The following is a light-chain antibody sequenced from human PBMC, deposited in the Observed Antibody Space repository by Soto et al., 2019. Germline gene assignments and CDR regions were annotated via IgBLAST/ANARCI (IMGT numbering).Light chain of an antibody. J-gene: IGLJ3*02. CDR1: TGAVTSGHY. Sequence: QAVVTQETSLTVSSGGTVTLTCGSSTGAVTSGHYPYWFPQKPGQPPRTLIYDTSNKHSWTPARFSGSLLGGKAALTLSGAQPEDEAEYYCLLSYSGARAGVFGGGTKVTVL. CDR2: DTS. V-gene: IGLV7-46*01. CDR3: LLSYSGARAGV.